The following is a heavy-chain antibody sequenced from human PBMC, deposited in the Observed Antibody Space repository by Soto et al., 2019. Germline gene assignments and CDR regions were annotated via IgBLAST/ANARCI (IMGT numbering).Heavy chain of an antibody. J-gene: IGHJ6*02. CDR3: SKDVGQQLVLNYGMDG. CDR2: VSYDGNHK. CDR1: GFTFRSFG. D-gene: IGHD6-6*01. V-gene: IGHV3-30*18. Sequence: QVQLVESGGGVIQPGTSLSLSCASSGFTFRSFGMYWVRQAPGKGLEWVAVVSYDGNHKYYADSVKGRFTVSRDNAKNMLYLQMNSLGGEDTAVYYCSKDVGQQLVLNYGMDGWGQGTTVTVSS.